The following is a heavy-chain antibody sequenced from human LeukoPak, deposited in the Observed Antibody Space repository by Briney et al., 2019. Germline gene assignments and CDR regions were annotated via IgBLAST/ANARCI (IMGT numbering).Heavy chain of an antibody. CDR2: IYSGGST. CDR3: AKDFPIFGVVSLYFDY. V-gene: IGHV3-66*01. CDR1: GFTVSSNY. Sequence: GGSLRLSCAASGFTVSSNYMSWVRQAPGKGLEWVSVIYSGGSTYYADSVKGRFTISRDNSKNTLYLQMNSLRAEDTAVYYCAKDFPIFGVVSLYFDYWGQGTLVTVSS. D-gene: IGHD3-3*01. J-gene: IGHJ4*02.